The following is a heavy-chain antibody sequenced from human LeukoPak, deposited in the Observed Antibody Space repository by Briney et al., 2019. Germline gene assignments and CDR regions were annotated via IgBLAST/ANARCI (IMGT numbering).Heavy chain of an antibody. CDR3: AGYPSYCGGDCYLWFDP. Sequence: SQTLSLTCTVSGGSISSGGSYWSWIRQPPGKGLEWIGYIYYSGSTNYNPSLKSRVTISVDTSKNQFSLKLSSVTAADTAVYYCAGYPSYCGGDCYLWFDPWGQGTLVTVSS. J-gene: IGHJ5*02. V-gene: IGHV4-61*08. D-gene: IGHD2-21*02. CDR2: IYYSGST. CDR1: GGSISSGGSY.